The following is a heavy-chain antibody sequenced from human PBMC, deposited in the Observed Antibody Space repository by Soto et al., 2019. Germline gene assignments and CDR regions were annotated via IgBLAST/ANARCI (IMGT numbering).Heavy chain of an antibody. Sequence: VGSLSLSCAASGFTFRSYEMNWVRQAPGKGVEWVSYISSSGSTIYYADSVKGRFTISRDNAKNSLYLQMNSLRAEDTAVYYCARDDGVRGYEKISYYYYGMDVWGQGTTVTVSS. V-gene: IGHV3-48*03. D-gene: IGHD3-10*01. CDR2: ISSSGSTI. J-gene: IGHJ6*02. CDR3: ARDDGVRGYEKISYYYYGMDV. CDR1: GFTFRSYE.